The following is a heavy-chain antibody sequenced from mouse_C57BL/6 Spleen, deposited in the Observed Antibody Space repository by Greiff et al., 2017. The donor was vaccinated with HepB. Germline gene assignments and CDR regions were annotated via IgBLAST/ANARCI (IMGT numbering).Heavy chain of an antibody. Sequence: EVQLQQSGPELVKPGASVKISCKASGYTFTDYYMNWVKQSHGKSLEWIGDINPNNGGTSYNQKFKGKSTLTVDKSSSTAYMELRSLTSEDSAVYYSAGYSNYVDYALDYWGQGTSVTVSS. V-gene: IGHV1-26*01. CDR3: AGYSNYVDYALDY. J-gene: IGHJ4*01. CDR1: GYTFTDYY. CDR2: INPNNGGT. D-gene: IGHD2-5*01.